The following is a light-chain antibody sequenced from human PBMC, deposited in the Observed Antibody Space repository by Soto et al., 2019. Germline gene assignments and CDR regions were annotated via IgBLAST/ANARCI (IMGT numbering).Light chain of an antibody. CDR2: ASS. Sequence: DIQMTQSPSSLSASVGDRVTITCRASQGISNSLAWYQQRPGKVPKLLMHASSTLLPGVPSRFSGSGSGTDFALTISSLQPEDVATYYCQKYDSVPTFGPGTKVDIK. CDR1: QGISNS. J-gene: IGKJ1*01. CDR3: QKYDSVPT. V-gene: IGKV1-27*01.